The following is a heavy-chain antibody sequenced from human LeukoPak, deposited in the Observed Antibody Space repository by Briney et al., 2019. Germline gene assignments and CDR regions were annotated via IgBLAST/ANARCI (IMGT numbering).Heavy chain of an antibody. D-gene: IGHD2-2*01. CDR3: ARPMIRDVVVPAATWFDP. Sequence: GASVKVSCKASGCTFTSYGISWVRQAPGQGLEWMGWISAYNGNTNYAQKLQGRVTMTTGTSTSTAYMELRSLRSDDTAVYYCARPMIRDVVVPAATWFDPWGQGTLVTVSS. J-gene: IGHJ5*02. CDR2: ISAYNGNT. CDR1: GCTFTSYG. V-gene: IGHV1-18*01.